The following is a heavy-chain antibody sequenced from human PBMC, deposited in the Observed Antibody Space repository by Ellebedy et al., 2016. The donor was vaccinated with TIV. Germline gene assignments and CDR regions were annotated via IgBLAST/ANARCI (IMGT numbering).Heavy chain of an antibody. Sequence: PGGSLRLSCAASGFTFSSYGMHWVRQAPGKGLEWVAVIWYDGSNKYYADSVKGRFTISRDNSKNTLYLQMNSLRAEDTAVYYCARGPIFGDYDYGMDVWGQGTTVTVSS. CDR3: ARGPIFGDYDYGMDV. CDR2: IWYDGSNK. J-gene: IGHJ6*02. V-gene: IGHV3-33*08. D-gene: IGHD3-3*02. CDR1: GFTFSSYG.